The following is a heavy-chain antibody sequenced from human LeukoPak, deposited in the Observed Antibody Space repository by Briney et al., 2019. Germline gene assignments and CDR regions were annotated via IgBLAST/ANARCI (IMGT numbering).Heavy chain of an antibody. V-gene: IGHV3-23*01. D-gene: IGHD6-6*01. CDR3: ARDDGGRHTSSLDY. CDR2: ISGSGGST. Sequence: GGSLRLSCAASGFTFSSYAMSWVRQAPGKGLEWVSAISGSGGSTYYADSVKGRFTNSRDNAKNSLYLQMDSLRAEDTAVYYCARDDGGRHTSSLDYWGQGTLVAVSS. J-gene: IGHJ4*02. CDR1: GFTFSSYA.